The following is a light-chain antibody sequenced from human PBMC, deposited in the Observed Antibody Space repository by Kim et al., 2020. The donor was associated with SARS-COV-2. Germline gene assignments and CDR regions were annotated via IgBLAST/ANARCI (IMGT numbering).Light chain of an antibody. Sequence: GQRVTISCSGSNSNIGTNTVNWYQQLPGTAPKLLIFNNNQRPSGVPDRFSGSKSGTSASLGISGLQSVDEADYYCAAWDDSLTGYVFGTGTKVTVL. J-gene: IGLJ1*01. V-gene: IGLV1-44*01. CDR2: NNN. CDR3: AAWDDSLTGYV. CDR1: NSNIGTNT.